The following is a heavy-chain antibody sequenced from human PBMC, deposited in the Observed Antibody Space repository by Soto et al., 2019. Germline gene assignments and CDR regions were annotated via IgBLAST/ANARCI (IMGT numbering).Heavy chain of an antibody. V-gene: IGHV3-66*01. CDR2: IYSGGST. J-gene: IGHJ3*01. D-gene: IGHD2-15*01. Sequence: EVQLVESGGGLVQPGGSLRLSCAASGFTVSSNYMSWVRQAPGKGLEWVSVIYSGGSTYYADSVKGRFTISRDNSKNTLYLQMNSLRAEDTAVYYCARDCSGGSCYGGLDAFDLWGQGTMVPVSS. CDR3: ARDCSGGSCYGGLDAFDL. CDR1: GFTVSSNY.